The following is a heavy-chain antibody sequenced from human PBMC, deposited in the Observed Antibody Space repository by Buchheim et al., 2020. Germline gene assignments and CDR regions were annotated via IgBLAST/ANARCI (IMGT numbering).Heavy chain of an antibody. Sequence: EVQLVESGGGLVQPGGSLRLSCAASGFTFSSYWMSWVRQAPGKGLEWVANIKQDGSEKYYVDSVKGRFPISRDNAKNPLSLQMNSLRAEDTAVYYCAREIAVAVAGIHFDYWGQGTL. CDR3: AREIAVAVAGIHFDY. CDR1: GFTFSSYW. CDR2: IKQDGSEK. D-gene: IGHD6-19*01. J-gene: IGHJ4*02. V-gene: IGHV3-7*01.